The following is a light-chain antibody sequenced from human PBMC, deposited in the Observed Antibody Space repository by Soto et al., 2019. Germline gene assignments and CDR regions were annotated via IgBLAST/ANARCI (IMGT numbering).Light chain of an antibody. CDR1: QSVSSH. V-gene: IGKV3-11*01. J-gene: IGKJ5*01. Sequence: EIVLTQSPATLSLSPGERGTLSCRASQSVSSHLAWYQQKPGQAPRLLIYDASKRPTGIPARFSGSGSRTDFTLTISSLEPEDFAVYYCQQRSDRLPITFGQGTRLEIK. CDR3: QQRSDRLPIT. CDR2: DAS.